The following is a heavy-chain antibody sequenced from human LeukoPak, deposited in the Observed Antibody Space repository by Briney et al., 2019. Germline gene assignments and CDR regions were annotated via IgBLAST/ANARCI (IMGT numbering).Heavy chain of an antibody. D-gene: IGHD3-22*01. CDR2: ISFDGSNN. J-gene: IGHJ4*02. Sequence: PGRSLRLSCAASGFTFNSYAMHWVRQAPGKGLEWVAVISFDGSNNCYADSVKGRFTISRDNSKNTLYLQMNSLRAEDTAVYYCAKAPYYDSSGYPDYWGQGTLVTVSS. CDR3: AKAPYYDSSGYPDY. CDR1: GFTFNSYA. V-gene: IGHV3-30-3*01.